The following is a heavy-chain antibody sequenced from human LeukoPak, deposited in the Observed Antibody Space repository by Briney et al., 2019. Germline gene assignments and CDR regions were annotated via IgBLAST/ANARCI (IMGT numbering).Heavy chain of an antibody. J-gene: IGHJ4*02. CDR3: ARDNRGYSGYDCFDY. D-gene: IGHD5-12*01. CDR2: ISSSGSTI. CDR1: GFTFSDYY. V-gene: IGHV3-11*01. Sequence: GGSLRLSCAASGFTFSDYYMSWIRQAPGKGLERVSYISSSGSTIYYAGSVKGRFTISRDNAKNSLYLQMNSLRAEDTAVYYCARDNRGYSGYDCFDYWGQGTLVTVSS.